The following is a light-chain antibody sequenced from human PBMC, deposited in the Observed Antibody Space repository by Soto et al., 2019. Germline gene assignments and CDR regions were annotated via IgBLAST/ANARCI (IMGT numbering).Light chain of an antibody. CDR1: QSLLHSNGNSY. CDR3: MQALQSPPT. CDR2: MGS. Sequence: DIVMTQFPLSLPVTPGEPASISCRSSQSLLHSNGNSYLDWYLQKPGQSPQLLIYMGSNRASGVPDRFSGSGAGTDFTLKISRVEAEDVGVYYCMQALQSPPTFGQGTKLEI. V-gene: IGKV2-28*01. J-gene: IGKJ2*01.